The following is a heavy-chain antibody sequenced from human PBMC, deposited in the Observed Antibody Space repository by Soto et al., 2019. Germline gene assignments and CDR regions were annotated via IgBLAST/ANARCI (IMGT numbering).Heavy chain of an antibody. D-gene: IGHD3-22*01. V-gene: IGHV3-33*01. CDR3: ARDREIVVVKNEFDY. Sequence: GGSLRLSCAASGFTFSSYGMHWVRQAPGKGLEWVAVIWYDGSNKYYADSVKGRFTISRDNSKNTLYLQMNSLRAEDTAVYYCARDREIVVVKNEFDYWGQGTLVTVSS. CDR1: GFTFSSYG. J-gene: IGHJ4*02. CDR2: IWYDGSNK.